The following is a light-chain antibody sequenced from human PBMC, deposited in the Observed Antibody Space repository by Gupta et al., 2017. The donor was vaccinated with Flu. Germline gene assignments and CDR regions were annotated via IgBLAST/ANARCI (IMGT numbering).Light chain of an antibody. CDR2: AGN. Sequence: SKSNVGNNWISWYQQIPGTAPRLLIYAGNQRPSGIPDRFSGSKSGTSATLGIAGLQTGDEADYYCGTCDSSLGAEVYGTGTKVTVL. CDR1: KSNVGNNW. J-gene: IGLJ1*01. V-gene: IGLV1-51*01. CDR3: GTCDSSLGAEV.